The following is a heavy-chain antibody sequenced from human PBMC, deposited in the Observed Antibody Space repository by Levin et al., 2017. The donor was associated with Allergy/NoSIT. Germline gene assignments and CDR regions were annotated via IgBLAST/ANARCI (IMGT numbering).Heavy chain of an antibody. J-gene: IGHJ5*02. D-gene: IGHD6-13*01. Sequence: PSETLSLTCTVSGGSISSYYWSWIRQPPGKGLEWIGYIYYSGNTNYNPSLKSRVTISVDTSKNQFSLKLSSVTAADTAVYYCARDGSSSWYNWFDPWGQGTLVTVSS. V-gene: IGHV4-59*01. CDR1: GGSISSYY. CDR3: ARDGSSSWYNWFDP. CDR2: IYYSGNT.